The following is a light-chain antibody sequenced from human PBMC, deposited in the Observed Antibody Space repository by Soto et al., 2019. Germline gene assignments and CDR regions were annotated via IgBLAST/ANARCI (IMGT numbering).Light chain of an antibody. CDR1: SSDIGTYNL. Sequence: QSVLTQSASVSGSPGQSITISCTGTSSDIGTYNLVSWYRQHPGKAPKLMIYEVSKRPSGVSDRFSGSKSGNTASLTISGLQAEDEADYYCCSYAGSSYVFGAGTKVTVL. CDR2: EVS. J-gene: IGLJ1*01. V-gene: IGLV2-23*02. CDR3: CSYAGSSYV.